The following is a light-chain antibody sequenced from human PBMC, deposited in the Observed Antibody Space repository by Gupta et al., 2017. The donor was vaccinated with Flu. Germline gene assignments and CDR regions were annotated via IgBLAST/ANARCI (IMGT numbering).Light chain of an antibody. V-gene: IGKV1-39*01. J-gene: IGKJ2*02. CDR1: QSVRSY. CDR2: AAS. CDR3: HHSCTAPCT. Sequence: IQITQAPSSLSASVGDRVTITCRASQSVRSYLNWHQQRPGKAPKLLLYAASSLHSRVPLRFSGSGSDFAFTLTILGPQVEAFATYHCHHSCTAPCTFGQGTKLEIK.